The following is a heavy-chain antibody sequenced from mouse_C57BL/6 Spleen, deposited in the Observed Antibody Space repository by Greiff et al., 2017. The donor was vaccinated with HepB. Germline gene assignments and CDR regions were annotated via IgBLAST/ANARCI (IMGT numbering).Heavy chain of an antibody. Sequence: EVNVVESGGGLVKPGGSLKLSCAASGFTFSDYGMHWVRQAPEKGLEWVAYISSGSSTIYYAAKVKGRFTISRDNAKNTLFLQMTSLRSEDTAMYYCAREAPYALDYWGQGTSVTVSA. J-gene: IGHJ4*01. V-gene: IGHV5-17*01. CDR3: AREAPYALDY. CDR1: GFTFSDYG. CDR2: ISSGSSTI.